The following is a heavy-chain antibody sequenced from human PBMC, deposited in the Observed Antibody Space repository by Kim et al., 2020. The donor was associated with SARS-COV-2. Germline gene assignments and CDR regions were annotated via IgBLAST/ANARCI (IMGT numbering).Heavy chain of an antibody. V-gene: IGHV3-23*01. Sequence: GGSLRLSCEASGFTFSSYTMSWVRQAPEKGLEWVSGLSGSGGSTYYADSVKGRFTISRDNSKSTMYLQMNTLRADDTAVYYCARDYPGSYEMHWYFDLWGRGTLVTVSS. CDR2: LSGSGGST. CDR3: ARDYPGSYEMHWYFDL. J-gene: IGHJ2*01. CDR1: GFTFSSYT. D-gene: IGHD5-12*01.